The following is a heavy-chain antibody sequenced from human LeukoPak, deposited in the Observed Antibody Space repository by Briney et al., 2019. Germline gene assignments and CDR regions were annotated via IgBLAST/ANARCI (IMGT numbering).Heavy chain of an antibody. CDR1: GYTFTGYY. Sequence: ASVKVSCKASGYTFTGYYTHWVRQAPGQGLEWMGWINPNSGGTNYAQKFQGRVTMTRDTSISTAYMELSRLRSDDTAVYYCARLYYYGSGSYSRWFDPWGQGTLVTVSS. J-gene: IGHJ5*02. V-gene: IGHV1-2*02. D-gene: IGHD3-10*01. CDR3: ARLYYYGSGSYSRWFDP. CDR2: INPNSGGT.